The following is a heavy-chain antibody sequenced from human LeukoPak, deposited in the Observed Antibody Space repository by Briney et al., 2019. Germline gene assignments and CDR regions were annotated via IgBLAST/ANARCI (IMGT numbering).Heavy chain of an antibody. CDR3: VRSPACSSGTCYPNWFDP. V-gene: IGHV5-51*01. Sequence: GESLKISCKGSGYSFTNNWIGWVRQMPGKGLEWMGITYPGDSNTRYSPSFQGQVTISADKSISSAYLQWSSLKASDTAMYYCVRSPACSSGTCYPNWFDPWGQGTLVTISS. J-gene: IGHJ5*02. CDR2: TYPGDSNT. CDR1: GYSFTNNW. D-gene: IGHD2-15*01.